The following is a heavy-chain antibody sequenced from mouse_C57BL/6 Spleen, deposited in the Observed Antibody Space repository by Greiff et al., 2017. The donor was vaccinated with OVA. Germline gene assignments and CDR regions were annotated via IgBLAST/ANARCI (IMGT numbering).Heavy chain of an antibody. CDR3: ARRGIDYYDRSFDWYVDF. CDR2: INPYNGGT. V-gene: IGHV1-19*01. D-gene: IGHD1-1*01. CDR1: GYTFTDYY. Sequence: VQLKQSGPVLVKPGASVKMSCKASGYTFTDYYMTWVKQSPGKSLEWIGVINPYNGGTSYNQKFKGKATLTVDKSYSPAYMELNSLTSEDSAVYYCARRGIDYYDRSFDWYVDFWGTGTTVTVSS. J-gene: IGHJ1*03.